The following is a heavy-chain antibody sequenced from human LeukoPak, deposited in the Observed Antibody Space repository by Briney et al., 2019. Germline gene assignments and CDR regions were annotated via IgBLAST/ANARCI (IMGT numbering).Heavy chain of an antibody. D-gene: IGHD3-22*01. Sequence: KPSQTLSLTCTVSGGSISGGHYWSWIRPHPGKGLEWIGYIYHTGSTYYNPSLKSRVTISVDTSKKQFSLKLSSVTGADTAVYYCARDLTRDVDSSGYAFEIWGQGTMVTVSS. V-gene: IGHV4-31*03. CDR1: GGSISGGHY. CDR3: ARDLTRDVDSSGYAFEI. J-gene: IGHJ3*02. CDR2: IYHTGST.